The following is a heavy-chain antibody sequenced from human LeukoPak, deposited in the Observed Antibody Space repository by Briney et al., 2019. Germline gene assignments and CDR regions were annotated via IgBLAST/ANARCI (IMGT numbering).Heavy chain of an antibody. CDR1: GFTFSSYW. CDR3: AKDHLPGIVVADRDY. D-gene: IGHD6-19*01. CDR2: ISGSGGTT. V-gene: IGHV3-23*01. Sequence: GGSLRLSCAASGFTFSSYWMSWVRQAPGKGLEWVSAISGSGGTTYYADSVKGRFTISRDNSKNTLYLQINSLRDEDTAVYYCAKDHLPGIVVADRDYWGQGTLVTVSS. J-gene: IGHJ4*02.